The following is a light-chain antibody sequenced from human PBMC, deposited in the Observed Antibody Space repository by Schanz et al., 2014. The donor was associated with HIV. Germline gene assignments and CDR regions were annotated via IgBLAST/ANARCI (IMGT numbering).Light chain of an antibody. Sequence: QSVLTQTPSVSATPGQRVAMSCSRTDSKIGIQDISWYQQVPGTAPKLLIYSDNQRPSGVSLRFSGFKSATSASLAISGLQSEDEADYFCQSFDSSLNGVLFGGGTKVTVL. J-gene: IGLJ3*02. CDR3: QSFDSSLNGVL. V-gene: IGLV1-44*01. CDR2: SDN. CDR1: DSKIGIQD.